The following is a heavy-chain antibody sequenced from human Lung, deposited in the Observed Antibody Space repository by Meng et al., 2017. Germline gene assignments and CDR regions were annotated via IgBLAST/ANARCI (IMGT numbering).Heavy chain of an antibody. J-gene: IGHJ2*01. CDR3: ARDKPPNDV. V-gene: IGHV3-30*01. CDR1: GFTFNTYA. CDR2: MSFDGAQI. Sequence: QGERVGAGGGVVQPGGSLRLSCAASGFTFNTYAMHWVRQAPGKGLEWVSLMSFDGAQIYYSDSVRGRFTISRDNSKNTLYLQMNSLRAEDTAVYYCARDKPPNDVWGRGTLVTVSS.